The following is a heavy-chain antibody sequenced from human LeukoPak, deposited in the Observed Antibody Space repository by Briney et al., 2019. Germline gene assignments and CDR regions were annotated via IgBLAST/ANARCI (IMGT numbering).Heavy chain of an antibody. CDR2: ISSNGGNT. Sequence: GGSLRLSCSASGFTFSIYAMHWVRQAPGRGLEYVSGISSNGGNTYYADSVKGRFTISRDNSKNTLYLQMSSLGGADTAVYYCVKERSSGWYDFDYWGQGTLVTVSS. J-gene: IGHJ4*02. CDR3: VKERSSGWYDFDY. CDR1: GFTFSIYA. D-gene: IGHD6-19*01. V-gene: IGHV3-64D*06.